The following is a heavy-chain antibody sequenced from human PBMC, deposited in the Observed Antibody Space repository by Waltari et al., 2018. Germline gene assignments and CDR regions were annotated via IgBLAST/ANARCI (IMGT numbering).Heavy chain of an antibody. CDR1: GGTFSSYT. V-gene: IGHV1-69*08. Sequence: QVQLVQSGAEVKQPGSSVKVSCKASGGTFSSYTISWVRQAPGQGLEWMGRIIPILGIANYAQKFQGRVTITADKSTSTAYMELSSLRSEDTAVYYCARDLTGGSGSYSGYYYYGMDVWGQGTTVTVSS. CDR2: IIPILGIA. D-gene: IGHD3-10*01. J-gene: IGHJ6*02. CDR3: ARDLTGGSGSYSGYYYYGMDV.